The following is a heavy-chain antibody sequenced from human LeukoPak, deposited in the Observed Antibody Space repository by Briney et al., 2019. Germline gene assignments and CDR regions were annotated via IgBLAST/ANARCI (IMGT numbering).Heavy chain of an antibody. CDR1: GGSISGYY. J-gene: IGHJ4*02. CDR2: IYYSGST. Sequence: SETLSLTCTVSGGSISGYYWSWIRQPPGKGPEWVGYIYYSGSTNYNPSLKSRVTISVDTSKNQFSLKMNSVTAADTTVYYCARLASSGWSHCDYWGQGTLVTVSS. CDR3: ARLASSGWSHCDY. D-gene: IGHD6-19*01. V-gene: IGHV4-59*08.